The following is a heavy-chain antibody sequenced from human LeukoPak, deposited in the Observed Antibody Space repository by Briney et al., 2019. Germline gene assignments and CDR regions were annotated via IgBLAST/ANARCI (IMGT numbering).Heavy chain of an antibody. J-gene: IGHJ4*02. V-gene: IGHV4-39*01. D-gene: IGHD1-26*01. CDR2: IYYSGST. Sequence: SETLSLTCTVSGGSINSRSDYWGWIRQPPGKGLEWIGSIYYSGSTHYNPSLKSRVTMSIDTSKNQFSLKLNSVTAADTAVYYCARGGSYTPYWGQGTLVTVSS. CDR1: GGSINSRSDY. CDR3: ARGGSYTPY.